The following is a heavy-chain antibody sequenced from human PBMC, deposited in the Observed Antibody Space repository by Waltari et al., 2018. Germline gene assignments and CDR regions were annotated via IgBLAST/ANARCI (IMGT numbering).Heavy chain of an antibody. V-gene: IGHV4-39*01. CDR1: GGSISSSSYY. J-gene: IGHJ4*02. CDR3: ARHGRPRDWGDVDY. CDR2: IYYSGGT. Sequence: QLQLQESGPGLVKPSETLSLTCTVSGGSISSSSYYWGWIRQPPGKGLEWIGSIYYSGGTYYNPSLNSRVTISVDTSKNQFSLKLSSVTAADTAVYYCARHGRPRDWGDVDYWGQGTLVTVSS. D-gene: IGHD7-27*01.